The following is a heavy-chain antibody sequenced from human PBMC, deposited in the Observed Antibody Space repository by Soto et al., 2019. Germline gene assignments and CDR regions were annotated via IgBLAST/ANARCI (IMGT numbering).Heavy chain of an antibody. D-gene: IGHD6-6*01. CDR3: ARHGLYSSSPPQYHLDY. Sequence: PSETLSLTCTVSGGSISSYYWSWIRQPPGKGLEWIGYIYYSGSTNYNPSLKSRVTISVDTSKNQFSLKLSSVTAADTAVYYCARHGLYSSSPPQYHLDYWGQGTLVTVYS. V-gene: IGHV4-59*08. CDR2: IYYSGST. CDR1: GGSISSYY. J-gene: IGHJ4*02.